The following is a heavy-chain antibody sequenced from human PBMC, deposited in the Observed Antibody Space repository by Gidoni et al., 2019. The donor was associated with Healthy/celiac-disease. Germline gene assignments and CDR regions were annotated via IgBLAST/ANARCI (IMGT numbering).Heavy chain of an antibody. Sequence: QLQLQESGSGLVKPSQTLCLTCAVSVGSSSSGGYSWSWSRQPPGKGLEWIGYIYHSGSTYYNPSRKSRVTISVDRSKNQFALKLSSVTAADTAVYYCARGGEGAPYDYWGQGTLVTVSS. J-gene: IGHJ4*02. CDR3: ARGGEGAPYDY. V-gene: IGHV4-30-2*01. CDR1: VGSSSSGGYS. CDR2: IYHSGST. D-gene: IGHD1-26*01.